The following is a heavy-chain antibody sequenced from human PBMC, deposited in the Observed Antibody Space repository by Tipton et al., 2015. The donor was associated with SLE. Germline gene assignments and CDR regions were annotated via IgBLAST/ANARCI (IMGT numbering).Heavy chain of an antibody. Sequence: GSLRLSCAVSGGFFVSSNYMSGVRQAPGKGLEWLSVLFSAGRTFYADSVKGRFTISRDNSKNTLILQMDSLRVDDTAVYYCASLYRGWGQGTLVTVSS. CDR2: LFSAGRT. J-gene: IGHJ4*02. CDR3: ASLYRG. D-gene: IGHD5-12*01. CDR1: GGFFVSSNY. V-gene: IGHV3-53*01.